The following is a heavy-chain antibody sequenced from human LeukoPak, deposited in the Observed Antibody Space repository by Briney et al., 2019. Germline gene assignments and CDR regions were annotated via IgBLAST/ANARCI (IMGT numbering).Heavy chain of an antibody. D-gene: IGHD6-13*01. CDR2: IIPIFGTA. Sequence: GASVKVSCKASGYTFTGYYMHRVRQAPGQGLEWMGGIIPIFGTANYAQKFQGRVTITADESTSTAYMELSSLRSEDTAVYYCARGAAARNREFDYWGQGTLVTVSS. V-gene: IGHV1-69*13. J-gene: IGHJ4*02. CDR3: ARGAAARNREFDY. CDR1: GYTFTGYY.